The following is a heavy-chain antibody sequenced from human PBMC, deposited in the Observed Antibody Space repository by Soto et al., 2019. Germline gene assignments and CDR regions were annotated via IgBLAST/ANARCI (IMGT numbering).Heavy chain of an antibody. V-gene: IGHV1-2*02. Sequence: ASVKVSCKASGYTLTYYYLHWVRQAPGQGLEWMGWINSNSGDTHYAQRFQGGVLMTRDTSTSTAYMELRSLTSDDTAVYYCAKPLTRGYSGSRDAFEIWGQGTMVTVSS. D-gene: IGHD5-12*01. J-gene: IGHJ3*02. CDR1: GYTLTYYY. CDR2: INSNSGDT. CDR3: AKPLTRGYSGSRDAFEI.